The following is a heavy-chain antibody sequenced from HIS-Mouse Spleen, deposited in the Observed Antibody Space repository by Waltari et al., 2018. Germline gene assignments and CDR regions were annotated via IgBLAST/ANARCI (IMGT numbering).Heavy chain of an antibody. V-gene: IGHV4-39*07. J-gene: IGHJ2*01. CDR1: GGSISSSSYY. D-gene: IGHD6-13*01. CDR3: AREIPYSSGWYDWYFYL. Sequence: QLQLQESGPGLVKPSETLSLTCTVSGGSISSSSYYWGWIRQPPGKGLEWIGSIYYSGSHYSNPTLKGQATLSVDTSKTQFSLKLSSVTTAGTAVYYCAREIPYSSGWYDWYFYLWGRGTLVTVSS. CDR2: IYYSGSH.